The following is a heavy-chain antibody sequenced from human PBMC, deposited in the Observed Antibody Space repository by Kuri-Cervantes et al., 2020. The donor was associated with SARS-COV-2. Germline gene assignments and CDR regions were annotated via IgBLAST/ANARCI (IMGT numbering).Heavy chain of an antibody. D-gene: IGHD6-19*01. CDR1: GFTFSDYY. CDR3: AKDREAVAGVFDY. J-gene: IGHJ4*02. Sequence: SLKISCAASGFTFSDYYMSWIRQAPGKGLEWVSGISWNSGSIGYADSVKGRFTIPRDNAKNSLYLQMNGLRAEDTALYYCAKDREAVAGVFDYWGQGTLVTVSS. CDR2: ISWNSGSI. V-gene: IGHV3-9*01.